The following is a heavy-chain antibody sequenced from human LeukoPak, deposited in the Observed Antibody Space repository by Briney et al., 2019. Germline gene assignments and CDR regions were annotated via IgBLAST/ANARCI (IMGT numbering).Heavy chain of an antibody. CDR3: ARDQPRTKTTGYFDL. CDR1: RFTFSNHY. V-gene: IGHV3-7*01. CDR2: IKPDGSET. J-gene: IGHJ2*01. D-gene: IGHD1-1*01. Sequence: PGGSLRLSCVASRFTFSNHYMSWVRQAPGKGLEWVATIKPDGSETYYVDSVRGRFTISRDNAKNSLYLQMNSLRAEDTAVYYCARDQPRTKTTGYFDLWGRGILVTVSS.